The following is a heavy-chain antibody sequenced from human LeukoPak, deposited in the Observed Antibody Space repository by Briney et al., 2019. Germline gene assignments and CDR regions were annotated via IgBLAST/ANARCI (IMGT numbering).Heavy chain of an antibody. D-gene: IGHD3-22*01. J-gene: IGHJ4*02. Sequence: SETLSLTCTVSGGSISSYYWSWIRQPPGKGLERIGYIYYSGSTNYNPSLKSRVTISVDTSKNQFSLKLSSVTAADTAVYYCARAYYDSSGYYYWSFDYWGQGTLVTVSS. CDR1: GGSISSYY. CDR2: IYYSGST. V-gene: IGHV4-59*01. CDR3: ARAYYDSSGYYYWSFDY.